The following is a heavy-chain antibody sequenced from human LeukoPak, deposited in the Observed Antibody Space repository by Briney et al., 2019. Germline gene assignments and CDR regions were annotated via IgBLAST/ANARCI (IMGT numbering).Heavy chain of an antibody. D-gene: IGHD4-17*01. Sequence: GGSLRLSCAASGFTFSSYAMSWVRQAPGKGLQWASAISGSGGSTYYADSVKGRFTISRGNSRNTLYLQMNSLRAEDTAIYYCARDYGDYVWSRTSDYYFDYWGQGTLVTVSS. CDR1: GFTFSSYA. V-gene: IGHV3-23*01. CDR3: ARDYGDYVWSRTSDYYFDY. CDR2: ISGSGGST. J-gene: IGHJ4*02.